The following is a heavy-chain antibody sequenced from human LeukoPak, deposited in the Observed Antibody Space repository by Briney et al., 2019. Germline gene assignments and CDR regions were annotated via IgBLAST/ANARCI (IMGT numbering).Heavy chain of an antibody. J-gene: IGHJ4*02. CDR2: IKSKTDGGTT. CDR1: GFTFSNAW. D-gene: IGHD2-15*01. V-gene: IGHV3-15*01. Sequence: GGSLRLSCAASGFTFSNAWMSWVRQAPGKGLEWVGRIKSKTDGGTTDYAAPVKGRFTISRDDSKNTLYLQMNSLRAEDTAVYYCAKAPVGSCRGGLCYPLDSWAQGTLVTVSS. CDR3: AKAPVGSCRGGLCYPLDS.